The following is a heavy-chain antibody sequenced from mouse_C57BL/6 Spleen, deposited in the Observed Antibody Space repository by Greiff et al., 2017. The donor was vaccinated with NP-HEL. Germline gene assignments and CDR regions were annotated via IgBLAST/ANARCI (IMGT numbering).Heavy chain of an antibody. CDR1: GFTFSSYA. Sequence: DVMLVESGGGLVKPGGSLKLSCAASGFTFSSYAMSWVRQTPEKRLEWVATISDGGSYTYYPDNVKGRFTISRDNAKNNLYLQMSHLKSEDTAMYDCARDLLLRWGYFDVWGTGTTVTVSS. V-gene: IGHV5-4*01. CDR2: ISDGGSYT. D-gene: IGHD1-1*01. CDR3: ARDLLLRWGYFDV. J-gene: IGHJ1*03.